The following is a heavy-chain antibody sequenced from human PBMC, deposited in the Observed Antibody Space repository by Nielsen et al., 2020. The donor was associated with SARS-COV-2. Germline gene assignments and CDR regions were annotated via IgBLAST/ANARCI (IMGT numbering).Heavy chain of an antibody. CDR1: GFTFSSYS. CDR2: ISSSSSYI. D-gene: IGHD6-13*01. V-gene: IGHV3-21*01. CDR3: ARESFPAGTLDQ. J-gene: IGHJ4*02. Sequence: GESLKISCAASGFTFSSYSMNWVRQAPGKGLEWVSSISSSSSYIYYADSVKGRFTISRDNAKNSLYLQMNSLRAEDTAVYYCARESFPAGTLDQWGQGTLVTVSS.